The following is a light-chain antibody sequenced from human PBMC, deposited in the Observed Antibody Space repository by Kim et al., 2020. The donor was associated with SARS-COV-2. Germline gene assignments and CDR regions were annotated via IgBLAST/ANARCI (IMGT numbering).Light chain of an antibody. CDR1: QSISFH. Sequence: DIQMTQSPSSLSASVGDRVTITCRASQSISFHLNWYQQKSGKAPKLLIYAASSLQTGVPSTFSGSGSGTGFTLTISSLQPEDFATYYFQQSYSTPYSFGQGTKLEI. V-gene: IGKV1-39*01. CDR3: QQSYSTPYS. CDR2: AAS. J-gene: IGKJ2*03.